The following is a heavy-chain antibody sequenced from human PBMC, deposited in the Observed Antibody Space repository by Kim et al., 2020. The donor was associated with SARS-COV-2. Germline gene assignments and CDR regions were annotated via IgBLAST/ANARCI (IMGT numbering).Heavy chain of an antibody. D-gene: IGHD2-2*01. CDR2: ISYDGSNN. J-gene: IGHJ6*02. Sequence: GGSLRLSCAASGFTFSSYGMHWVRQAPGKGLEWVAVISYDGSNNYYADSVKGRFTISRDNSKNTLYLQMNSLRAEDTAVYYCAKDRGVVVPAAMVYDRLFQEYYYYGMDVWGQGTTVTVSS. V-gene: IGHV3-30*18. CDR1: GFTFSSYG. CDR3: AKDRGVVVPAAMVYDRLFQEYYYYGMDV.